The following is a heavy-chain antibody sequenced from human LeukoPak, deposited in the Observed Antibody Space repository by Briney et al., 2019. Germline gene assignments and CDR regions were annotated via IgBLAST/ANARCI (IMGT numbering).Heavy chain of an antibody. Sequence: PSETLSLTCTVSGGSISSYYWSWIRQPPGKGLEWIGYIYYSGSTNYNPSPKSRVTISVDTSKNQFSLKLSSVTAADTAVYYCARLRSGYDLYYLDYWGQGTLVTVSS. CDR1: GGSISSYY. CDR2: IYYSGST. V-gene: IGHV4-59*08. D-gene: IGHD5-12*01. CDR3: ARLRSGYDLYYLDY. J-gene: IGHJ4*02.